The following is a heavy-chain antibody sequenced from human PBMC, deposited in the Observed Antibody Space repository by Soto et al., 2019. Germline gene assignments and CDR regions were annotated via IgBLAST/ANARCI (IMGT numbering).Heavy chain of an antibody. Sequence: EVQLVESGGGLVQPGRSLRLSCVASGFSFDDYAMHWVRQAPGKGLEWVSGISWNDNNIGYADSVKGRFTISRDNAKNSLYLQMNSLRPEDTALYYCAKDMVGYSSGWYHNWGQGTLVTVPS. V-gene: IGHV3-9*01. CDR3: AKDMVGYSSGWYHN. J-gene: IGHJ4*02. CDR2: ISWNDNNI. CDR1: GFSFDDYA. D-gene: IGHD6-19*01.